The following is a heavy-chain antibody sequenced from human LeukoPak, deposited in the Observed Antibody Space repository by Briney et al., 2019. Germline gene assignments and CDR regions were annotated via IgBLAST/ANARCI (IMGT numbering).Heavy chain of an antibody. V-gene: IGHV3-23*01. D-gene: IGHD6-13*01. J-gene: IGHJ5*02. CDR1: GFTFSSYA. CDR2: INGSGGST. Sequence: GGSLRLSCAASGFTFSSYAMSWVRQAPGKGLERVSAINGSGGSTYYADSVKGRFTISRDNSKNTLYLQMNRLRAEDTAVYYSAKDRLGTYSSSWYSVDWFDPWGKGTPVTVSS. CDR3: AKDRLGTYSSSWYSVDWFDP.